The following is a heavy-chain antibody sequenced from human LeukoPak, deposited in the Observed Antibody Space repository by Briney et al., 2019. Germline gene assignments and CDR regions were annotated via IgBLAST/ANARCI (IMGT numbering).Heavy chain of an antibody. V-gene: IGHV1-2*02. CDR1: GYTFTADYY. J-gene: IGHJ4*02. D-gene: IGHD6-19*01. Sequence: GASVKVSCKASGYTFTADYYIHWVRQAPGQGLEWMGWINPNSGGTNYVQKFQGRVTMTRNTSISTAYMELSSLRSEDTAVYYCGRDAGLSSAWGIIPGYYFDYWGQGTLVTVSS. CDR3: GRDAGLSSAWGIIPGYYFDY. CDR2: INPNSGGT.